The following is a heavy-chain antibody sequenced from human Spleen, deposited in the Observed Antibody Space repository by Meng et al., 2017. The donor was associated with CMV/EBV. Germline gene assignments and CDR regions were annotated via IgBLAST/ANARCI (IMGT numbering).Heavy chain of an antibody. CDR2: VYYSGST. CDR1: GGSISSYY. D-gene: IGHD1/OR15-1a*01. Sequence: SETLSLTCTVSGGSISSYYCGWVRQPPGKGLEWIGSVYYSGSTYYNPSLKSRVTISVDTSKNQFSLKLSSVTAADTAVYYCARAGGTGTGFHWGQGTLVTVSS. J-gene: IGHJ4*02. CDR3: ARAGGTGTGFH. V-gene: IGHV4-39*07.